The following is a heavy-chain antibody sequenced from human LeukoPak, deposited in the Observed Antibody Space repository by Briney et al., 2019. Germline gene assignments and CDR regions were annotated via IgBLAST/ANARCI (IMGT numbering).Heavy chain of an antibody. CDR2: ISWNSGSI. CDR1: GFTFDGYA. CDR3: AKDAGSYYFDY. D-gene: IGHD1-26*01. V-gene: IGHV3-9*01. Sequence: GGSLRLSCAASGFTFDGYAMHWVRQAPGKGLEWVSGISWNSGSIGYADSVKGRFTISRDNAKNSLYLQMNSLRAEDTALYYCAKDAGSYYFDYWGQGTLVTVSS. J-gene: IGHJ4*02.